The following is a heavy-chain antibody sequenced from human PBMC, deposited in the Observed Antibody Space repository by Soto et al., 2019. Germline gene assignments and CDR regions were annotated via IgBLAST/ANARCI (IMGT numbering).Heavy chain of an antibody. D-gene: IGHD3-16*01. CDR2: INPMGGST. J-gene: IGHJ4*02. CDR1: GYTFTSSY. V-gene: IGHV1-46*03. CDR3: GRGLFTGDY. Sequence: QVQLVQSGAEVKKPGASVKVSCRASGYTFTSSYIHWVRQAPGQGLEWMAIINPMGGSTNYAQKFQGRVTVTMETSASTVYMELSSLRSEDTAVYYCGRGLFTGDYWGQGSLVTVSS.